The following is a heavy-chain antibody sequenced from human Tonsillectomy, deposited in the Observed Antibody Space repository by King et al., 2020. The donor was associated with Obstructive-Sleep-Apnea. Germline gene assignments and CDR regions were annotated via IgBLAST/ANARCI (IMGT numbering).Heavy chain of an antibody. Sequence: QLQESGPGLVKPSETLSLTCTVSGYSISSGYYWGWIRQPPGKGLEWIGSIYHSGSTYYNPSLKSRVTITVDTSKNQFSLKLSSVTAADTAGYYCARDRRHYDAFDIWGQGTMVTVSS. D-gene: IGHD6-6*01. J-gene: IGHJ3*02. V-gene: IGHV4-38-2*02. CDR2: IYHSGST. CDR1: GYSISSGYY. CDR3: ARDRRHYDAFDI.